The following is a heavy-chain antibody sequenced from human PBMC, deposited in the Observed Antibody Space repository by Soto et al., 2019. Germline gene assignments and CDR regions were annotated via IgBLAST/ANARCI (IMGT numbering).Heavy chain of an antibody. CDR1: GFTFSSYG. CDR3: ARITLQYSSSCCSFDY. V-gene: IGHV3-30*03. CDR2: ISYDGSNK. J-gene: IGHJ4*02. Sequence: GGSLRLSCAASGFTFSSYGMHWVRQAPGKGLEWVAVISYDGSNKYYADSVKGRFTISKDTSKNQVVLTMTNMDPVDTATYYCARITLQYSSSCCSFDYWGQGTLVTVSS. D-gene: IGHD6-13*01.